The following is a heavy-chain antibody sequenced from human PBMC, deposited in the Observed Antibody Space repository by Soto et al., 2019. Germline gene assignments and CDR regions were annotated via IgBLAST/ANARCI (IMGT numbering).Heavy chain of an antibody. J-gene: IGHJ3*01. V-gene: IGHV4-39*01. CDR1: GGTISSSSYY. Sequence: PSETLSLTCTVSGGTISSSSYYWGWIRQPPGKGLEWLGSVAFGGSTYYKSSLNSRLTLSVDTSKNQFSLRLSSVTAADTAVYYCARPTFDYGILHAFDVWGKGTMVTVSS. CDR3: ARPTFDYGILHAFDV. D-gene: IGHD4-17*01. CDR2: VAFGGST.